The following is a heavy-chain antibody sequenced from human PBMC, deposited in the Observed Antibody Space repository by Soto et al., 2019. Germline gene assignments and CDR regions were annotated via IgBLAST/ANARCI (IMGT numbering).Heavy chain of an antibody. CDR1: GGSFSGYY. CDR3: ARVPDY. Sequence: SETLSLTCAVYGGSFSGYYWTWIRQPPGTGLEWIGYIYHSGSIYYNPSLKSRVTISEDRSKNQFSLKLSSVTAADTAVYYCARVPDYWGQGTLVTVSS. V-gene: IGHV4-34*01. CDR2: IYHSGSI. J-gene: IGHJ4*02.